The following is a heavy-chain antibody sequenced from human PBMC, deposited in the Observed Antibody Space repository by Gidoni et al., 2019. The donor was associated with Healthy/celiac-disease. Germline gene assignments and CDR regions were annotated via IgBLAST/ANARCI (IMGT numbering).Heavy chain of an antibody. V-gene: IGHV3-13*01. CDR1: GFTFSSYD. CDR2: IGTAGDT. CDR3: ARGTTENWFDP. D-gene: IGHD1-7*01. J-gene: IGHJ5*02. Sequence: EVQLVESGGGLVQPGGSLRLSCAASGFTFSSYDMHWVRQATGKGLEWVSAIGTAGDTYYPGSVKGRFTISRENAKNSLYLQMNSLRAGDTAVYYCARGTTENWFDPWGQGTLVTVSS.